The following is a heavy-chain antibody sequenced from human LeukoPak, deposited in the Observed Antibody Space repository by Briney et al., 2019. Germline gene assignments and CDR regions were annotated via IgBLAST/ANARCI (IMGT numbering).Heavy chain of an antibody. CDR2: FFPAFNTA. D-gene: IGHD7-27*01. CDR3: VRDKGLTGDTCAFDI. J-gene: IGHJ3*02. CDR1: GDTFDVYI. Sequence: SVKVSCEASGDTFDVYISRWVREGLGQGLEWMGGFFPAFNTANYARKFQGKVTITLDASKIKDFREMSSLRFEDTAEYYCVRDKGLTGDTCAFDIWGQGTMVTVSS. V-gene: IGHV1-69*01.